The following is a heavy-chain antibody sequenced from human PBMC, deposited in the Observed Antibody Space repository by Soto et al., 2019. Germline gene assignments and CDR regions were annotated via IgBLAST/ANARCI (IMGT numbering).Heavy chain of an antibody. J-gene: IGHJ4*02. CDR1: GFTFSSYA. Sequence: GGSLRLSCAASGFTFSSYAMSWVRQAPGKGLEWVSAISGSGGSTYYADSVKGRFTISRDNSKNTLYLQMNSLRAEDTAVYYCAKLSICSGGSCYEYYFDYWGQGTLVTVSS. CDR2: ISGSGGST. D-gene: IGHD2-15*01. CDR3: AKLSICSGGSCYEYYFDY. V-gene: IGHV3-23*01.